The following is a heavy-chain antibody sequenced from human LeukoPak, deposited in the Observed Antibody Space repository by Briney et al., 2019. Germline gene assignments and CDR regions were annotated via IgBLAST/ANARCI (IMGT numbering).Heavy chain of an antibody. D-gene: IGHD6-19*01. J-gene: IGHJ4*02. CDR3: AKDPYSSGWYEGGIDY. V-gene: IGHV3-74*01. CDR2: VNRDGSTT. Sequence: GGSLRLSCAASGSTFSSYWMHWVRQVPGKGLVWVSRVNRDGSTTSYADFVKGRFTISRDNAKNTLHLQMNSLRVEDTAVYYCAKDPYSSGWYEGGIDYWGQGTLVTVSS. CDR1: GSTFSSYW.